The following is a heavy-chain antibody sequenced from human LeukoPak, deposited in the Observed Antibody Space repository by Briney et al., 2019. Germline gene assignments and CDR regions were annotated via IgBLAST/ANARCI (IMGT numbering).Heavy chain of an antibody. Sequence: SQALSLTCTVSGGSISSGGYYWSWIRQHPGKGLEWIGYIYYSGSTYYNPSLKSRVTISVDTSKNQFSPRLSSVTAADTAVYYCARVLYRNYFDYWGQGTLVTVSS. D-gene: IGHD3-16*01. CDR1: GGSISSGGYY. CDR3: ARVLYRNYFDY. J-gene: IGHJ4*02. V-gene: IGHV4-31*03. CDR2: IYYSGST.